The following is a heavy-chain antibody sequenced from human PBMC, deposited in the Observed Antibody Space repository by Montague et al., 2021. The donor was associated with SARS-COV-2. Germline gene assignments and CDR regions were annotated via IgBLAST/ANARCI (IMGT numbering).Heavy chain of an antibody. Sequence: TLSLTCTVSGGSISSGGYYWSWIRQHPGKGLEWIGYIYYSGSTYYNPSLKSHVTISVDTSKNQLSLKLSSVTAADTAVYYCARVQRITIFGVVTYFDFWGQGTLVTVSS. CDR2: IYYSGST. CDR3: ARVQRITIFGVVTYFDF. V-gene: IGHV4-31*01. D-gene: IGHD3-3*01. J-gene: IGHJ4*02. CDR1: GGSISSGGYY.